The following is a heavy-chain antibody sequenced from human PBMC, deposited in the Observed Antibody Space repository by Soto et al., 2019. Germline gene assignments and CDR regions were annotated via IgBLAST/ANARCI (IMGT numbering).Heavy chain of an antibody. D-gene: IGHD2-2*01. CDR1: GGSFSGYY. CDR2: INHSGST. V-gene: IGHV4-34*01. CDR3: ARKVGYCSSTSCHMDV. Sequence: SETLSLTCAVYGGSFSGYYWSWIRQPPGKGLEWIGEINHSGSTNYNPSLKSRVTISVDTSKNQFSLKLSSVTAADTAVYYCARKVGYCSSTSCHMDVWGKGTTVNVS. J-gene: IGHJ6*03.